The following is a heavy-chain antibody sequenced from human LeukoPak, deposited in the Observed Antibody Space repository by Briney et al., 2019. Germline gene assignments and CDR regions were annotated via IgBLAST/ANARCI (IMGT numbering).Heavy chain of an antibody. D-gene: IGHD4-17*01. CDR1: GFTFSSYE. CDR2: ISSSGSTI. V-gene: IGHV3-48*03. Sequence: GGSLRLSCAASGFTFSSYEMNWVRQAPGKGLEWVSYISSSGSTIYYADSVKGRFTISRDNAKNSLYLQKIRLSAEDTAVYYCARDAPTTVTTFYYYYYMDVWGKGTTVTVSS. J-gene: IGHJ6*03. CDR3: ARDAPTTVTTFYYYYYMDV.